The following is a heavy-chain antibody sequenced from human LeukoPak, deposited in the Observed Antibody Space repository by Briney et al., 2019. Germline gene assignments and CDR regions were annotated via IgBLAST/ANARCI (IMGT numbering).Heavy chain of an antibody. CDR2: IYYSGST. Sequence: PSETLSLTCTVSGGSISSYYWSWIRQPPGKGLEWTGYIYYSGSTNYNPSLKSRVTISVDTSKNQFSLKLSSVTAADTAVYYCARNPGGGNSAPFDYWGQGTLVTVSS. CDR1: GGSISSYY. J-gene: IGHJ4*02. D-gene: IGHD4-23*01. CDR3: ARNPGGGNSAPFDY. V-gene: IGHV4-59*08.